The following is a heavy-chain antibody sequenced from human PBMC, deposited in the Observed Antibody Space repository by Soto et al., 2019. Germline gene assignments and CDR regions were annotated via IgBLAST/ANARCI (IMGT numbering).Heavy chain of an antibody. V-gene: IGHV3-15*07. CDR1: GFTFTNAW. J-gene: IGHJ4*02. CDR2: IRSKSDGGTP. Sequence: EVQLVESGGGLVKPGESLRLSCAASGFTFTNAWMNWVREAPGKGLEWVGRIRSKSDGGTPDYAAPVKGRFTISRDDSKNTLYVQMNSLKTEDTAIYYCTTEKGYWGQGTLVTVTS. CDR3: TTEKGY.